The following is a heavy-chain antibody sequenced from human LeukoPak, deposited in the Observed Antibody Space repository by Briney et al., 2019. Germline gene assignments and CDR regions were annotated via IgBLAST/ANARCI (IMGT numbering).Heavy chain of an antibody. CDR3: AKSRSGSANWALQIFDN. D-gene: IGHD1-1*01. J-gene: IGHJ4*02. CDR2: VSGSGGST. V-gene: IGHV3-23*01. CDR1: GFTFSNYA. Sequence: PGGSLRLSCAASGFTFSNYAMSWVRQSPRKGLEWVSAVSGSGGSTYYADSVRGRFIISRDNSNNTLFVQMNSLRAEDTAVYYCAKSRSGSANWALQIFDNWGQGALVTVSS.